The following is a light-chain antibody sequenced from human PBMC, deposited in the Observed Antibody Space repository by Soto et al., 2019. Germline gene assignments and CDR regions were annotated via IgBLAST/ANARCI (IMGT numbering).Light chain of an antibody. CDR1: QSISSW. CDR3: QQYNVWPRT. Sequence: DIQMTQSPSTLSASVGDRVTITCRASQSISSWLAWYQQKPGKAPKLLIYAASSLQSGVPSRFSGSGSGTEFTLTISSLQSEDFAVYYCQQYNVWPRTFGQGTTVDIK. V-gene: IGKV1-5*01. J-gene: IGKJ1*01. CDR2: AAS.